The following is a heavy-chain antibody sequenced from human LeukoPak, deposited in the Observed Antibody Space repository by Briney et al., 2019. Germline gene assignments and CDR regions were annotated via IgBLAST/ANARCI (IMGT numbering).Heavy chain of an antibody. CDR2: VSVTGAT. CDR1: GFSFSSYA. J-gene: IGHJ6*03. CDR3: AKDPLASTTGNYYMDV. V-gene: IGHV3-23*01. Sequence: GGSLRLSCAASGFSFSSYAMSWVRQTPGKGLDWVSSVSVTGATFNGDSAKGRFTISRDNSKNTMYLQMNSLRAEDTAVYYCAKDPLASTTGNYYMDVWGKGTTVIVSS. D-gene: IGHD1-1*01.